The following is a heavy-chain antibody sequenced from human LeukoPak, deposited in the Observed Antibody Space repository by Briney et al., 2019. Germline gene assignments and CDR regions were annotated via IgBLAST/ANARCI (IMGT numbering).Heavy chain of an antibody. CDR2: IGIDSGNT. CDR1: GISLSNYA. D-gene: IGHD1-1*01. CDR3: ARDHNYAFDN. V-gene: IGHV3-48*01. Sequence: GGSLRLSCVVSGISLSNYAMTWVRQVPGKGLEWISYIGIDSGNTKYADSVRGRFTISADKAKNSLYLQMNSLRVEDTAVYYCARDHNYAFDNWGQGTLVSVAS. J-gene: IGHJ4*02.